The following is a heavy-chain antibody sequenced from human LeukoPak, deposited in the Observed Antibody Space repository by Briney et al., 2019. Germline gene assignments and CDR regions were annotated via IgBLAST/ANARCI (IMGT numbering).Heavy chain of an antibody. J-gene: IGHJ4*02. D-gene: IGHD1-26*01. CDR2: IYHSGST. V-gene: IGHV4-30-2*01. CDR1: GGSISSGGYY. CDR3: ARHGELVGATLSRGY. Sequence: PSETMSLTCTVSGGSISSGGYYWSWIRQPPGKGLEWIGYIYHSGSTYYNPSLKSRVTISVDRSKNQFSLKLSSVTAADTAVYYCARHGELVGATLSRGYWGQGTPVTVSS.